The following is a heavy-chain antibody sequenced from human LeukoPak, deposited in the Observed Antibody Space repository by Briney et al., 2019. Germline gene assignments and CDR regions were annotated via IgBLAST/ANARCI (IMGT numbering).Heavy chain of an antibody. J-gene: IGHJ6*02. CDR3: ARARRAMRNYYFYGTDV. CDR2: ISGSGGST. V-gene: IGHV3-23*01. D-gene: IGHD6-6*01. Sequence: RSGGSLRLSCATSAFTFNSYAVSCVRPAARNWREWGSAISGSGGSTYHADSVEGQFTISRDNSKNTLYLQMNSLRAEDTAVYYCARARRAMRNYYFYGTDVWGQGTPVTVSS. CDR1: AFTFNSYA.